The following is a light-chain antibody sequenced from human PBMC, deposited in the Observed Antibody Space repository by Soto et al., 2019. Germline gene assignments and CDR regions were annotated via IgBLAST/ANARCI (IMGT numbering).Light chain of an antibody. CDR1: QSISNF. V-gene: IGKV1-39*01. CDR2: AAS. J-gene: IGKJ4*01. Sequence: DIQMTQSPSSLSASVGDRVTISCRASQSISNFLNWYQQKPGKAPQLLIYAASRLQSGVPPRFSGSGAGTDFTLTISSLQPEDCATYFCQQSYTTGRSFGGGTKVE. CDR3: QQSYTTGRS.